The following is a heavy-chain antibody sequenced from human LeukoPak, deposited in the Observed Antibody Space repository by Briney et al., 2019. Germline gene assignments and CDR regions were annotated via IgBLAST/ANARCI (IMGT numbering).Heavy chain of an antibody. D-gene: IGHD5-18*01. V-gene: IGHV3-21*01. CDR1: GFTFSSYS. CDR2: ISSSSSYI. J-gene: IGHJ4*02. CDR3: ARGGDTAMVDDY. Sequence: PGGSLRLSCAASGFTFSSYSMNWFRQAPGKGLEWVSSISSSSSYIYYADSVKGRFTISRDNAKNSLYLQMNSLRAEDTAVYYCARGGDTAMVDDYWGQGTLVTVSS.